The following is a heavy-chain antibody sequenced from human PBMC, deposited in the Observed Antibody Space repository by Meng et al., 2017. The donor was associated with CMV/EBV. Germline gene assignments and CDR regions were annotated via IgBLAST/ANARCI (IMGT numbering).Heavy chain of an antibody. CDR3: AREEGIAARSDWFDP. Sequence: QVEPVQSGAEGKKAGASVKVSCKASGYTFTSYYMHWVRQDPGQGLEWMGIINPSGGSTSYAQKFQGRVTMTRDTSTSTVYMELSSLRSEDTAVYYCAREEGIAARSDWFDPWGQGTLVTVSS. CDR2: INPSGGST. V-gene: IGHV1-46*01. D-gene: IGHD6-6*01. CDR1: GYTFTSYY. J-gene: IGHJ5*02.